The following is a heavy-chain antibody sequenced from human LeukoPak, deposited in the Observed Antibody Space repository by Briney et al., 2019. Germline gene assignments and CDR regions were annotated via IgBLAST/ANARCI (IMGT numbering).Heavy chain of an antibody. Sequence: GGSLRLSCAASGFTFSDYYMTWIRQAPGKGLEWVSYISGVASDIHYADSVKGRFTIPRDNAKNSVYLQMNSLRAGDTAVYYCARGGALGMDVWGQGTTVTVSS. V-gene: IGHV3-11*01. D-gene: IGHD1-26*01. CDR2: ISGVASDI. J-gene: IGHJ6*02. CDR3: ARGGALGMDV. CDR1: GFTFSDYY.